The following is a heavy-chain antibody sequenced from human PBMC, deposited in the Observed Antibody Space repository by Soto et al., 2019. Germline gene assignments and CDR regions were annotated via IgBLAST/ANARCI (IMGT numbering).Heavy chain of an antibody. J-gene: IGHJ4*02. V-gene: IGHV3-9*01. CDR2: ISWNSGSI. CDR1: GFTFDDYA. Sequence: GGSLRLSCAASGFTFDDYAMHWVRQAPGKGLEWVSGISWNSGSIGYADSVKGRFTISRDNAKNSLYLQMNSLRAEDTALYYCAKDYYGSGSYDSYFDYWGQGTLVTVSS. D-gene: IGHD3-10*01. CDR3: AKDYYGSGSYDSYFDY.